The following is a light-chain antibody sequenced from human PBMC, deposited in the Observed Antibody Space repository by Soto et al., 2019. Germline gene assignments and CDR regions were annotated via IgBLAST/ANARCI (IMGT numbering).Light chain of an antibody. CDR2: SAS. J-gene: IGKJ1*01. V-gene: IGKV3-15*01. Sequence: ETVMTQSPATLSVSPGERATLSCRASRSVNNLAWYQQKPGQAPRLLIFSASTRASGVPARFTGSGSGTEFTLTLSSLQSEDFAVYYCQQYNNWPRTWTFGQGTKVEVK. CDR1: RSVNN. CDR3: QQYNNWPRTWT.